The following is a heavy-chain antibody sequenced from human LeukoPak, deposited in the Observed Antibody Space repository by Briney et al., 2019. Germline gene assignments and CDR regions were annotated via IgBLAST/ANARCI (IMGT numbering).Heavy chain of an antibody. J-gene: IGHJ4*02. CDR1: GYTLTELS. D-gene: IGHD1-26*01. CDR3: ARDSRSYGHHDY. V-gene: IGHV1-24*01. Sequence: ASVKVFCKVSGYTLTELSMHWVRQAPGKGLEWMGGFDPEDGETIYAQKFQGRVTITRDTSASTAYMELSSLRSEDTAVYYCARDSRSYGHHDYWGQGTLVTVSS. CDR2: FDPEDGET.